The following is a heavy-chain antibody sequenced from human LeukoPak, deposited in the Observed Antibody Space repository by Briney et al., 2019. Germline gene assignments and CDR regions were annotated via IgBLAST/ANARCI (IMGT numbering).Heavy chain of an antibody. CDR1: GYTFTSYG. J-gene: IGHJ5*02. Sequence: ASVRVSCKASGYTFTSYGISWVRQAPGQGLEWVGWINPNSGGTNYAQKFQGRVTMTRDTSISTAYMELSRLRSDDTAVYYCARGAIVVVVPAAHKNWFDPWGQGTLVTVSS. D-gene: IGHD2-2*01. CDR3: ARGAIVVVVPAAHKNWFDP. CDR2: INPNSGGT. V-gene: IGHV1-2*02.